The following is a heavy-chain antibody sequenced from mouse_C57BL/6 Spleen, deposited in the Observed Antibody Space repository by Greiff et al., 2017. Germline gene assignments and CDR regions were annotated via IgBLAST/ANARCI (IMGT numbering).Heavy chain of an antibody. J-gene: IGHJ2*01. V-gene: IGHV1-54*01. Sequence: QVQLKQSGAELVRPGTSVKVSCKASGYAFTNYLIEWVKQRPGQGLEWIGVINPGSGCTNYNEKFKGKATLTADKSSSTAYMQLSGLTAEYSAVYFWAREEDPEAGDYWGQGTTLTVSS. CDR1: GYAFTNYL. CDR3: AREEDPEAGDY. CDR2: INPGSGCT.